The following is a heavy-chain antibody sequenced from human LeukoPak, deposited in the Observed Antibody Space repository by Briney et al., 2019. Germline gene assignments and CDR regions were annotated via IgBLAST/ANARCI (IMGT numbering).Heavy chain of an antibody. J-gene: IGHJ4*02. V-gene: IGHV3-30*18. D-gene: IGHD2-2*01. Sequence: PGGSLSLSCAASGFTFSSYGMHWVRRAPGKGLEGVAVIPYDGSNKYYADSVKGRFTISRDNSKNTLYLQMNSLRAEDTAVYYCAKDPRSGTRFCSSTSCIGYYFDYWGQGTLVTVSS. CDR3: AKDPRSGTRFCSSTSCIGYYFDY. CDR2: IPYDGSNK. CDR1: GFTFSSYG.